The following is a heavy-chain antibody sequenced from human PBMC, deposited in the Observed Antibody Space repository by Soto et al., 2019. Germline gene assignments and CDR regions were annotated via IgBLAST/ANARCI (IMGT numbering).Heavy chain of an antibody. CDR3: ARQHYYGSGSYYFNWFDP. CDR2: IYYSGST. Sequence: LSLTCTVSGGSISSYYWSWIRQPPGKGLEWIGYIYYSGSTNYNPSLKSRVTISVDTSKNQFSLKLSSVTAADTAVYYCARQHYYGSGSYYFNWFDPWGQGTLVTVSS. CDR1: GGSISSYY. J-gene: IGHJ5*02. V-gene: IGHV4-59*08. D-gene: IGHD3-10*01.